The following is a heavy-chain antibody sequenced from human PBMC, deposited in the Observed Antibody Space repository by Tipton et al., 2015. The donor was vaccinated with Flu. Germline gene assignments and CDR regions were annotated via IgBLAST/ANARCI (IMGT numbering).Heavy chain of an antibody. D-gene: IGHD3-9*01. V-gene: IGHV4-4*07. CDR2: THTNGNT. CDR1: GGSISRYY. J-gene: IGHJ3*02. CDR3: ARVHFLYEILTGPYTGGAFDI. Sequence: GLVKPSETLSLTCTVSGGSISRYYWSWIRQSVGKGPEWIGRTHTNGNTNYNSSFGSRLTMSVDTSKSQFSMTLTSVTVADTAVYSCARVHFLYEILTGPYTGGAFDIWGQGTVVTVSS.